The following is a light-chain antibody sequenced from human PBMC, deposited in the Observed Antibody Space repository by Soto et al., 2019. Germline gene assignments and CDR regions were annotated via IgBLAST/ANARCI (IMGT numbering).Light chain of an antibody. CDR2: GAS. J-gene: IGKJ4*01. CDR3: QQYTNWPRVT. Sequence: ETVMTQSPANLSVSPGDRATLSCRASQSVSSNLPWYQQKPDQAPRRLINGASIRTTGIPARFSSSGSGTEFTLTISSLQSEDFGLYYCQQYTNWPRVTFGGGTKVEIK. V-gene: IGKV3-15*01. CDR1: QSVSSN.